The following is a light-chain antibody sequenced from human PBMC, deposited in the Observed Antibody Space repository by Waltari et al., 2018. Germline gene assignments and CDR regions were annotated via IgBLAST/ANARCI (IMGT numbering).Light chain of an antibody. CDR2: SNN. CDR1: SSNIGSNT. CDR3: AAWDDSLKGGV. V-gene: IGLV1-44*01. Sequence: QSVLTQPPSASGTPGQRVTISCSGSSSNIGSNTVNWYQQLPGTAPKLLLYSNNKRPAGVPDRFSGSKSGPSASLAISGLQSEDEADYYWAAWDDSLKGGVFGGGTKLTVL. J-gene: IGLJ2*01.